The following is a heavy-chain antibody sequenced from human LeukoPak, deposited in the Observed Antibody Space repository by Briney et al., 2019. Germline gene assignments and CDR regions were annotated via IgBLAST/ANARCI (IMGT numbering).Heavy chain of an antibody. CDR2: IRFDGSNK. J-gene: IGHJ4*02. V-gene: IGHV3-30*02. D-gene: IGHD2-8*01. Sequence: GGSLRLSCAASAFTFNNYCMHWVRQAPGKGLEWVAFIRFDGSNKYYADSVKGRFTISRDNSKNTLYLQMNSLRVEDTAVYYCGKALGYREYEWCFDYWGQGTLVTVSS. CDR3: GKALGYREYEWCFDY. CDR1: AFTFNNYC.